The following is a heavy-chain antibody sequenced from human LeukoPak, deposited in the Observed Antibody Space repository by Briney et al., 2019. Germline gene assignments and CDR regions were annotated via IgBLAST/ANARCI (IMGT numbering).Heavy chain of an antibody. Sequence: ASVKVSCKASGYXFTSYDISWVRQAPGQGHEWLGWISTYNDNTHYAQKLQGRVTMTTDTSTSTVYMELKSLRSDDTAVYYCARIQSRIIAARPGNPAFDYWGRGTLVTVSS. D-gene: IGHD6-6*01. V-gene: IGHV1-18*01. CDR2: ISTYNDNT. CDR3: ARIQSRIIAARPGNPAFDY. J-gene: IGHJ4*02. CDR1: GYXFTSYD.